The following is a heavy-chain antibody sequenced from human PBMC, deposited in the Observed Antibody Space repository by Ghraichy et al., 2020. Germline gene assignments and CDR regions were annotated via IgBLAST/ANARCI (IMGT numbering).Heavy chain of an antibody. CDR1: GFTFSSYS. Sequence: GGSLRLSCAASGFTFSSYSMNWVRQAPGKGLEWVSSISSSSSYIYYADSVKGRFTISRDNAKNSLYLQMNSLRAEDTAVYYCARDTTGDRDFDYWGQGTLVTVSS. V-gene: IGHV3-21*01. CDR2: ISSSSSYI. J-gene: IGHJ4*02. CDR3: ARDTTGDRDFDY. D-gene: IGHD1-1*01.